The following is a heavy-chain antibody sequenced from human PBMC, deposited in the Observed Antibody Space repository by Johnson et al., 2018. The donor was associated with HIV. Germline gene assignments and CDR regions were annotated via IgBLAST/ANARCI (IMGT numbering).Heavy chain of an antibody. V-gene: IGHV3-11*04. CDR1: FTFSDYY. Sequence: FTFSDYYMSWIRQAPGKGLEWVSYISSSGSTIYYADSVKGRFTISRDNAKNSLYLQMNGLGPEDTAVYYCAKDGRDDLRAFDIWGQGTMVTVSS. CDR2: ISSSGSTI. D-gene: IGHD5-24*01. J-gene: IGHJ3*02. CDR3: AKDGRDDLRAFDI.